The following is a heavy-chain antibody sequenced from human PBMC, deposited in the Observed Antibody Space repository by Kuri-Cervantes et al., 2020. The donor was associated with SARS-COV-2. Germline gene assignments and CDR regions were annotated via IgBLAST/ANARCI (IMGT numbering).Heavy chain of an antibody. Sequence: SVKVSCKASGFTFTSSAVQWVRQARGQRLEWIGWIVVGSGNTNYAQKFQERVTITRDMSTSTAYMELSSLRSEDTAVYYCARDPRRSSGRFTVTRENWFDPWGQGTLVTVSS. V-gene: IGHV1-58*01. CDR3: ARDPRRSSGRFTVTRENWFDP. CDR1: GFTFTSSA. CDR2: IVVGSGNT. J-gene: IGHJ5*02. D-gene: IGHD4-17*01.